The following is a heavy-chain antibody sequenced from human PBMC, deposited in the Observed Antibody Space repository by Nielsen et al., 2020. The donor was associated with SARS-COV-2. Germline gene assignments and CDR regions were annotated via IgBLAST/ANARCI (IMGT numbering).Heavy chain of an antibody. V-gene: IGHV1-18*01. CDR2: ISPYNGNT. CDR3: ARVEQLYDYFDY. Sequence: ASVKVSCKASGYTFTSYGISWVRQAPGQGLEWMGWISPYNGNTNYAQKLQGRVTMTTDTSTTTAYMELRRLRSDDTAVYYCARVEQLYDYFDYWGQGTLVTVSS. CDR1: GYTFTSYG. D-gene: IGHD5/OR15-5a*01. J-gene: IGHJ4*02.